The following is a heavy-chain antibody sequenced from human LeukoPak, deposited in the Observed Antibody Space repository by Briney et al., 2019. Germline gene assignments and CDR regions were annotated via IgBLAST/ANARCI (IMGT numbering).Heavy chain of an antibody. CDR3: ARELDIVATIGGYGMDV. Sequence: PGGSLRLSCAASGFTFSSYGMHWVRQAPGKGLEWVAVIWYDGSNKYYADSVKGRFTISRDNSKNTLYLQMNSLRAGDTAVYYCARELDIVATIGGYGMDVWGQGTTVTVSS. CDR1: GFTFSSYG. D-gene: IGHD5-12*01. CDR2: IWYDGSNK. J-gene: IGHJ6*02. V-gene: IGHV3-33*01.